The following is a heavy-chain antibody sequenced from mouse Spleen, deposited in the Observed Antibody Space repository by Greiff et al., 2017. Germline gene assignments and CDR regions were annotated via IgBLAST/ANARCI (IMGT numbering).Heavy chain of an antibody. Sequence: VQLQQSGAELVKPGASVKLSCKASGYTFTSYWMQWVKQRPGQGLEWIGEIDPSDSYTNYNQKFKGKATLTVDTSSSTAYMQLSSLTSEDSAVYYCARYGNYRGDYFDYWGQGTTLTVSS. CDR2: IDPSDSYT. J-gene: IGHJ2*01. V-gene: IGHV1-50*01. CDR3: ARYGNYRGDYFDY. CDR1: GYTFTSYW. D-gene: IGHD2-1*01.